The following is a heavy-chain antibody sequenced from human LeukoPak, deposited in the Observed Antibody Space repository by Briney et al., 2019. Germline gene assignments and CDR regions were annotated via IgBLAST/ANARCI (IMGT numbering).Heavy chain of an antibody. Sequence: ASVKVSCKASGYTFTSYGISWVRQAPGQGLEWMGWINPNSGGTNYAQKFQGRVTMTRDTSISTAYMELSRLRSDDTAVYYCARGKDFWSGHDFDYWGQGTLVTVSS. CDR3: ARGKDFWSGHDFDY. J-gene: IGHJ4*02. CDR2: INPNSGGT. V-gene: IGHV1-2*02. CDR1: GYTFTSYG. D-gene: IGHD3-3*01.